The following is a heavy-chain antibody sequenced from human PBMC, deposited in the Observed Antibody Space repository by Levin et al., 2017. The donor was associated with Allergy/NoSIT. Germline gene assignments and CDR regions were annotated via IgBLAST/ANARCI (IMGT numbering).Heavy chain of an antibody. CDR2: ISGRSDKI. J-gene: IGHJ3*01. V-gene: IGHV3-23*01. Sequence: ETLSLTCAASGFTFSDYTMNWIRQTPGKGLAWLSSISGRSDKIYYADSVKGRFTISRDNSKNTLFLQMNSLTADDTAVYYCARVTHPSWGLCPSDFWGQGTMVTVSS. CDR1: GFTFSDYT. D-gene: IGHD7-27*01. CDR3: ARVTHPSWGLCPSDF.